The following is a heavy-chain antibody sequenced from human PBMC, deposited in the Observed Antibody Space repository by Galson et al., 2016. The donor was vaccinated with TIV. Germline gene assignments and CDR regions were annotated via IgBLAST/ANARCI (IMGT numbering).Heavy chain of an antibody. V-gene: IGHV4-59*08. D-gene: IGHD3-3*01. CDR1: GASIGNNY. CDR3: ARANYDFWSTSFAHWFDS. Sequence: SETLSLTCTVSGASIGNNYWSWIRQAPGKGLEWIGQIHYSGSSNYNPSLRSRLTISVDTSKKQFSLKLTSVNAADTAVYYCARANYDFWSTSFAHWFDSWGQGTLVTVSS. CDR2: IHYSGSS. J-gene: IGHJ5*01.